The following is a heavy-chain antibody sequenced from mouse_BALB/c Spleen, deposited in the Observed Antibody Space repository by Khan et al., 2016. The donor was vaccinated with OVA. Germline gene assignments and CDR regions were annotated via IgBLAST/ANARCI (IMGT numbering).Heavy chain of an antibody. V-gene: IGHV3-8*02. J-gene: IGHJ3*01. CDR1: GDSITSGY. CDR2: ISYSGNS. Sequence: VQLKESGPSLVKPSQTLSLTCSVTGDSITSGYWNWIRKFPGNKLEYMGYISYSGNSYYNPSLKSRISVIRDTSKTQYYLQLNSVTTEDTATYYCACELRGFAYWGQGTLVTVSA. CDR3: ACELRGFAY. D-gene: IGHD1-1*01.